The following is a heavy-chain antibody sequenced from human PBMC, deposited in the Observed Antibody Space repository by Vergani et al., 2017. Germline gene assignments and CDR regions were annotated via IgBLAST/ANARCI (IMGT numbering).Heavy chain of an antibody. CDR3: ARRYCSSTSCSEAYYYYMDV. Sequence: QVQLVQSGAEVKKPGASVKVSCKASGYIFSGYYIHWVRQAPGQGLEWMAWINPNSGGTNYAQKFQGRVTMTRDTSISTAYMELSRLISDDTAVYYCARRYCSSTSCSEAYYYYMDVWGKGTTVTVSS. D-gene: IGHD2-2*01. V-gene: IGHV1-2*02. J-gene: IGHJ6*03. CDR1: GYIFSGYY. CDR2: INPNSGGT.